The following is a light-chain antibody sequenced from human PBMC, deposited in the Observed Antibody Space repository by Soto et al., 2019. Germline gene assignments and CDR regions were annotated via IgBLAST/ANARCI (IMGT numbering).Light chain of an antibody. CDR3: CSYAGSSLV. CDR2: DVN. Sequence: QLVLTQPRSVSGSPGQSVTISCTGASGDIGGYNYVSWYQHHPGKAPKLIIFDVNKRPSGVPDRFSGSKSGNTASLTISGLQPEDEADYYCCSYAGSSLVFGGGTKLTVL. CDR1: SGDIGGYNY. V-gene: IGLV2-11*01. J-gene: IGLJ2*01.